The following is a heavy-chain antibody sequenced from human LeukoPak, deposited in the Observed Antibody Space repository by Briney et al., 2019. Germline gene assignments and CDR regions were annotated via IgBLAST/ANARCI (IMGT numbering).Heavy chain of an antibody. Sequence: GGSLRLSCAASGFSFSTYWMNWVRQPPGKGLEWVANIMRDGSEKYYVDSVKGRFTISRDNAKNSLYLQMNSLRAEDTAVYYCAREGDVHNWNDGYYFDHWGQGTLVTVSS. CDR1: GFSFSTYW. CDR2: IMRDGSEK. D-gene: IGHD1-20*01. V-gene: IGHV3-7*01. J-gene: IGHJ4*02. CDR3: AREGDVHNWNDGYYFDH.